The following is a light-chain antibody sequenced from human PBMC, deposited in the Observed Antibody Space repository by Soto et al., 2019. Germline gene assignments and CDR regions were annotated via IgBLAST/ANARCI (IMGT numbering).Light chain of an antibody. J-gene: IGKJ1*01. V-gene: IGKV3-20*01. Sequence: EVVMTQSPGTLSLSPGEAATLSCRASQSVSSSYLAWYQQKPGQAPRLLIYGASSRATGIPDRFSGSGSGTDFTLTISRLEPEDFAVYYCQQYGSIPWTFGQGTKVDIK. CDR3: QQYGSIPWT. CDR2: GAS. CDR1: QSVSSSY.